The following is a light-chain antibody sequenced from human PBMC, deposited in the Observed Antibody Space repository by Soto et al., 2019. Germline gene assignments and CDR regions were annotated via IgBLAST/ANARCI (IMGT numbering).Light chain of an antibody. Sequence: PGERVTLSCRASQSVSSSYFTWYQQKPGQAPRLLIYGASTRATSIPARFSGSGSGTDFTLTISSLQPEDFAVYYCQQDYNLPFTFGPGTKVDIK. CDR3: QQDYNLPFT. CDR1: QSVSSSY. CDR2: GAS. V-gene: IGKV3D-7*01. J-gene: IGKJ3*01.